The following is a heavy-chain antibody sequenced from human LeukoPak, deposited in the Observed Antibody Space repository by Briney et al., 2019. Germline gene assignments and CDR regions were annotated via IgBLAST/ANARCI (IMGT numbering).Heavy chain of an antibody. V-gene: IGHV4-4*07. CDR2: MYLSGDT. CDR3: ARARTGTCYTWDN. J-gene: IGHJ4*02. Sequence: SWLRQPAGKQLQWIGRMYLSGDTHYNPSLKSRVTMSMDRSKDHFSLQLTSVTAADTAIYYCARARTGTCYTWDNWGQGTLVTISS. D-gene: IGHD1-1*01.